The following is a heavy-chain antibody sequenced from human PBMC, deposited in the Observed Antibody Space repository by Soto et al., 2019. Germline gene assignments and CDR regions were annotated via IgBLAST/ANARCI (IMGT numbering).Heavy chain of an antibody. D-gene: IGHD3-3*01. CDR1: GFTFDVYA. J-gene: IGHJ4*02. CDR3: AKDLRFLEWFPGN. CDR2: ISWNSGSI. Sequence: EVQLVESGGGLVQPGRSLRLSCAASGFTFDVYAMHWVRQAAGKRLEWVSGISWNSGSIGYADSVKGRFTISRDNAKNSLYLQMNSLRPEDTALYYCAKDLRFLEWFPGNWGQGTLVTVSS. V-gene: IGHV3-9*01.